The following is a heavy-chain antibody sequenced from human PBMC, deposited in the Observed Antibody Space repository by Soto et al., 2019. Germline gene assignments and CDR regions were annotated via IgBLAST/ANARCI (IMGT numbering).Heavy chain of an antibody. V-gene: IGHV3-33*01. Sequence: GGSLRLSCTASGFTFSTYGMHWVRQAPGKGLEWVAVIWSDGSKQYYADSMKGRFTISRDNSRNTLYLQMNSLRAEDTAVYYCASGGRSLIFDSWGQGTLVIVSS. CDR3: ASGGRSLIFDS. CDR1: GFTFSTYG. J-gene: IGHJ4*02. D-gene: IGHD2-15*01. CDR2: IWSDGSKQ.